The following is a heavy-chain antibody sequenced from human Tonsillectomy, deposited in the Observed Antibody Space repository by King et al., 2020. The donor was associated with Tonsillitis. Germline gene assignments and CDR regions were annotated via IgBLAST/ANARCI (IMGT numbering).Heavy chain of an antibody. Sequence: VQLVQSGAEVKKPGASVKVYCKASGYTFTSYAMHWVRQAPGQALEWMGWINPGNGNTKYSQKFQGRVTITRDTSASTAYMEMSSLRSEDTAVYYCSRYTWVSVWRYWAQDTLVTLSS. CDR1: GYTFTSYA. CDR3: SRYTWVSVWRY. D-gene: IGHD6-13*01. CDR2: INPGNGNT. J-gene: IGHJ1*01. V-gene: IGHV1-3*01.